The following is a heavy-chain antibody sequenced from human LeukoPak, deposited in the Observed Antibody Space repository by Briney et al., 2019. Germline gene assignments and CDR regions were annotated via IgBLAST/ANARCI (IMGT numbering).Heavy chain of an antibody. CDR3: SSYDNAGNYYLNY. Sequence: PGGSLRLSCAGSGFTFSASAMHWVRQVSGKGLEWVGRIRTKTNNYATTYGASVRGRLTVSRDDSKSTAYLQMNNLKTEDTAIYFCSSYDNAGNYYLNYWGQGTLVTVRS. CDR1: GFTFSASA. CDR2: IRTKTNNYAT. D-gene: IGHD3-22*01. V-gene: IGHV3-73*01. J-gene: IGHJ4*02.